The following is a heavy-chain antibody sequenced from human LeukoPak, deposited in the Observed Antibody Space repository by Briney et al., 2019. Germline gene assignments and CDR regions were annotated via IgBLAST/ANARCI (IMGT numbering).Heavy chain of an antibody. CDR1: GGSISSYY. CDR3: ASRTLRNWYFDL. Sequence: PSETLSPTCTVSGGSISSYYWSWIRQPPGKGLEWIGYIYYSGSTNYNPSLKSRVTISVDTSKNQFSLKLSSVTAADTAVYYCASRTLRNWYFDLWGRGTLVTVSS. V-gene: IGHV4-59*01. CDR2: IYYSGST. J-gene: IGHJ2*01. D-gene: IGHD1-14*01.